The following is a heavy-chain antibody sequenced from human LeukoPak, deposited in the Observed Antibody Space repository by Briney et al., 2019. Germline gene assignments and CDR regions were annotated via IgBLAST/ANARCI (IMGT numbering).Heavy chain of an antibody. V-gene: IGHV3-66*01. CDR1: GFTVSSNY. CDR2: IYSGGST. J-gene: IGHJ4*02. CDR3: AKDFRRSPACRY. D-gene: IGHD6-13*01. Sequence: GGSLRLSCAASGFTVSSNYMSWVRQAPGKGLEWVSVIYSGGSTYYADSVKGRFTISRDNSKNTLYLQMNSLRAEDTAVYYCAKDFRRSPACRYWGQGTLVTVSS.